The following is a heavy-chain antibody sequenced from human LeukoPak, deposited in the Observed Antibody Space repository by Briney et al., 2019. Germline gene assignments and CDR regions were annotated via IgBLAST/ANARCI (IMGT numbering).Heavy chain of an antibody. J-gene: IGHJ6*03. CDR3: ATVSDSSSWNYYYYMDV. V-gene: IGHV4-61*02. CDR2: IYTSGST. D-gene: IGHD6-13*01. Sequence: PSETLSLTCTVSGGSISSGNYYWSWIRQPAGKGLEWIGRIYTSGSTNYNPSLKSRVTISGDTSKNQFSLKLSSVTAADTAVYYCATVSDSSSWNYYYYMDVWGKGTTVTVSS. CDR1: GGSISSGNYY.